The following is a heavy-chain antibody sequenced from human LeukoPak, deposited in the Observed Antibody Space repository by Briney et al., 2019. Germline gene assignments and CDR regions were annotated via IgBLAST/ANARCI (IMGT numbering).Heavy chain of an antibody. J-gene: IGHJ5*02. D-gene: IGHD3-22*01. Sequence: SVKVSCKASGGAFSNYATSWVRQAPGQGLEWMGGIIPIFGTANYAQKFQGRVTITADKSTSTAYMELSSLRSEDTAVYYCARATDSSGYLEFDPWGQGTLVTVSS. CDR3: ARATDSSGYLEFDP. CDR2: IIPIFGTA. V-gene: IGHV1-69*06. CDR1: GGAFSNYA.